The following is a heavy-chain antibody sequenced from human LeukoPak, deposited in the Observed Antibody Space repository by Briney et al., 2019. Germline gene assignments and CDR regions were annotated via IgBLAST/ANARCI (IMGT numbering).Heavy chain of an antibody. J-gene: IGHJ4*02. CDR3: AKALYDTSGGGY. D-gene: IGHD3-22*01. CDR2: ISGSGGST. Sequence: GGSLRLSCAASGFTFSSYAMSWVRQAPGKGLEWVSAISGSGGSTYYADSVKGRFTISRDNSKNTLILQMNSLRVEDTAIYYCAKALYDTSGGGYWGQGTLVTVSS. V-gene: IGHV3-23*01. CDR1: GFTFSSYA.